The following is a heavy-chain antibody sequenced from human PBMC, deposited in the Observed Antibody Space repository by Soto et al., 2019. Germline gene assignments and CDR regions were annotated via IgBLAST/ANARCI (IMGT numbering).Heavy chain of an antibody. CDR3: AREETAWPLAYGLDV. V-gene: IGHV3-23*01. D-gene: IGHD2-21*02. CDR2: ISDSGSRT. J-gene: IGHJ6*02. CDR1: GFTFSSYA. Sequence: GGSLRLSCAASGFTFSSYAMSWVRQAPGKGLEWVSAISDSGSRTYYADSVKGRFTISRDNSKNTLYLQMNSLRAEDTAVYYCAREETAWPLAYGLDVWGQGTTVTVSS.